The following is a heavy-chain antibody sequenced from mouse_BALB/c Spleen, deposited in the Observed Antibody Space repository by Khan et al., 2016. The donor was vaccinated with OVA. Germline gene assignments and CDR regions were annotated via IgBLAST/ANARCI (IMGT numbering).Heavy chain of an antibody. Sequence: VQLVESGPGLVAPSQSLSITCTVSGFSLSRFIINWVRQPPGKGLEWLGMIWGGGGTDYNSTLKSRLSIIKDNSTSQAFLKRNRLQTDDTAMYYCARGYYRYDGYYAMDYWGQGTSVTVSA. CDR3: ARGYYRYDGYYAMDY. J-gene: IGHJ4*01. V-gene: IGHV2-6-4*01. CDR1: GFSLSRFI. D-gene: IGHD2-14*01. CDR2: IWGGGGT.